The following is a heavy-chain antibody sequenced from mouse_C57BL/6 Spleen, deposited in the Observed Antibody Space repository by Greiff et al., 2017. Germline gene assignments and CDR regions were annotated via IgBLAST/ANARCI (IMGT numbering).Heavy chain of an antibody. CDR2: IYPGSGNT. J-gene: IGHJ4*01. CDR3: AREGGKGAMDY. D-gene: IGHD1-1*02. V-gene: IGHV1-76*01. Sequence: VQLQQSGAELVRPGASVKLSCKASGYTFTDYYINWVKQRPGQGLEWIARIYPGSGNTYYNEKFKGKATLTAEKSSSTAYMQLSSLTSEDSAVYFCAREGGKGAMDYWGQGTSVTVSS. CDR1: GYTFTDYY.